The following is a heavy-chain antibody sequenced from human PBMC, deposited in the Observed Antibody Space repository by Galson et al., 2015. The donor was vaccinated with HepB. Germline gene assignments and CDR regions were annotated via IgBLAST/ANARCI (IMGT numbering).Heavy chain of an antibody. Sequence: CAISEDSVSSNSAAWNWIRQSPSRGLEWLGRTYYRSKWYNDYAVSVKSRITINPDTSKNQFSLQLNSVTPEDTAVYYCARCGDDFWQCYGMDVWGQGTTVTVSS. CDR3: ARCGDDFWQCYGMDV. D-gene: IGHD3-3*01. CDR2: TYYRSKWYN. CDR1: EDSVSSNSAA. V-gene: IGHV6-1*01. J-gene: IGHJ6*02.